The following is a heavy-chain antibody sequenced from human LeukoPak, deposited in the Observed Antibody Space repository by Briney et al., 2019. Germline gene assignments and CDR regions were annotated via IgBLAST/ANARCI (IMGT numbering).Heavy chain of an antibody. V-gene: IGHV3-48*04. CDR1: GLSLSSNN. J-gene: IGHJ2*01. CDR3: TKYLGLRRMI. D-gene: IGHD1-14*01. Sequence: GGSLRLSCAASGLSLSSNNMHWVRQSPGGGLEWLSYISAGSGTVFSADSVKGRFSISRDNARESLFLQMNSMRVDDTAVYYCTKYLGLRRMIWGRGTLVIVSS. CDR2: ISAGSGTV.